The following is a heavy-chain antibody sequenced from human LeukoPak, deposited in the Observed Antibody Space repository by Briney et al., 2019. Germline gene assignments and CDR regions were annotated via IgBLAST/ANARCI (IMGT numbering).Heavy chain of an antibody. CDR1: GFTFSSYE. D-gene: IGHD6-13*01. CDR3: AREEEDSSSWYPPPSNWFDP. J-gene: IGHJ5*02. CDR2: ISSSGSTI. Sequence: GGSLSLSCAASGFTFSSYEMNWVRQAPGKGLEWVSYISSSGSTIYYADSVKGRFTISRDNAKNSLYLQMNSLRAEDTAVYYCAREEEDSSSWYPPPSNWFDPWGQGTLVTVSS. V-gene: IGHV3-48*03.